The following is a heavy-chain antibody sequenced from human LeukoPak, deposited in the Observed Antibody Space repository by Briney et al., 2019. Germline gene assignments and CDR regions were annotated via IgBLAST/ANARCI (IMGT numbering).Heavy chain of an antibody. CDR3: ARVYCTSATCDNWFDP. Sequence: GESLKISCKGYGYSFTTFWITWVRQMPGKGVEWMGRIDPSDSYTNYSPSFEGHVTLSVDKSTSTAYLQWSNLEASDTAMYYCARVYCTSATCDNWFDPWGQGTLVTVSS. CDR2: IDPSDSYT. V-gene: IGHV5-10-1*01. J-gene: IGHJ5*02. CDR1: GYSFTTFW. D-gene: IGHD2-8*02.